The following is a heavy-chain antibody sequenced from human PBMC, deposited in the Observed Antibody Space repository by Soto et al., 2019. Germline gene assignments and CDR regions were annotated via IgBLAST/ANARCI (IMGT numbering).Heavy chain of an antibody. CDR1: GFTFSSYA. CDR2: ISGSGGST. Sequence: EVQLLESGGGLVQPGGSLRLSCAASGFTFSSYAMSWVRQAPGKGLEWVSAISGSGGSTYYADSVKGRFTISRDNSKNTLYLQMNSLRAEDTAVHYCAKDVWLLGCSGGSCYSDYWGQGTLVTVSS. D-gene: IGHD2-15*01. J-gene: IGHJ4*02. V-gene: IGHV3-23*01. CDR3: AKDVWLLGCSGGSCYSDY.